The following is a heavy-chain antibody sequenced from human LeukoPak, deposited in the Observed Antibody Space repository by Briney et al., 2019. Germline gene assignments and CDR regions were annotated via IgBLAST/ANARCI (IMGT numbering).Heavy chain of an antibody. V-gene: IGHV1-8*03. CDR2: MNPNSGNT. CDR3: ARGVLLWFGELPSDAFDI. J-gene: IGHJ3*02. CDR1: GYTFTSYD. Sequence: GASVKVSCKASGYTFTSYDINWVRQATGQGLEWMGWMNPNSGNTGYAQKFQGRVTITRNTSISTAYMELSSLRSEDTAVYYCARGVLLWFGELPSDAFDIWGQGTMVTVSS. D-gene: IGHD3-10*01.